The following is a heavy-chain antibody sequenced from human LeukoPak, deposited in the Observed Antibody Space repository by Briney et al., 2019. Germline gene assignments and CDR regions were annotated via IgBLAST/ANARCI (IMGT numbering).Heavy chain of an antibody. CDR2: INHSGST. CDR1: GGSFSGYY. V-gene: IGHV4-34*01. CDR3: ARQTFDSGSLFYTY. D-gene: IGHD3-10*01. Sequence: SETLSLTCAVYGGSFSGYYWSWIRQPPGKGLEWIGEINHSGSTNYNPSLKSRVTISVDTSKNQFSLKLSSLTAADTATYYCARQTFDSGSLFYTYWGQGTPVTVSS. J-gene: IGHJ4*02.